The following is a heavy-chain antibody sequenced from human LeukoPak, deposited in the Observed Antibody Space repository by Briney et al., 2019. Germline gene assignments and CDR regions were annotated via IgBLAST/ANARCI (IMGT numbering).Heavy chain of an antibody. CDR1: GVSFSSCA. J-gene: IGHJ4*02. CDR2: ISGSGGST. V-gene: IGHV3-23*01. CDR3: AKDREEYSGYATFDY. Sequence: GGSLRLSCAASGVSFSSCAMSWVRQAPGKGLEWVSAISGSGGSTYYADSVKGRFTISRDNSKNTLYLQMNSLRAEDTAVYYCAKDREEYSGYATFDYWGQGTLVTVFS. D-gene: IGHD5-12*01.